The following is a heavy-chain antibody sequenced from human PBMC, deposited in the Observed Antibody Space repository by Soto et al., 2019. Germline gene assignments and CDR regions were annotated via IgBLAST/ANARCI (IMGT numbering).Heavy chain of an antibody. Sequence: GGSLRLSCAASGITISRNYMSWVRQAPGKGLEWVSVIYGDGTTYYADSVKGRFTISRDNSKSTLYLQMNSLRADDTAVYYCAKDDVQGDGVWLVGTWGQGTLVTVSS. CDR2: IYGDGTT. J-gene: IGHJ5*02. D-gene: IGHD2-21*01. V-gene: IGHV3-53*01. CDR1: GITISRNY. CDR3: AKDDVQGDGVWLVGT.